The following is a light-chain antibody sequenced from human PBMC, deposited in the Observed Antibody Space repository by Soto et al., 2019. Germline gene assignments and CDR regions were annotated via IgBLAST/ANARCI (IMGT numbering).Light chain of an antibody. CDR1: QSVSSY. CDR3: QQRSKWPWGGT. V-gene: IGKV3-11*01. CDR2: DAS. Sequence: EIVLTQSPATLSLSPGERATLSCRASQSVSSYVAWYQQKPGQAPRLLIHDASHRATGVPARFSGSGSGTGFTLTIRSLEPEDFAVYYCQQRSKWPWGGTFGGGTKVEIK. J-gene: IGKJ4*01.